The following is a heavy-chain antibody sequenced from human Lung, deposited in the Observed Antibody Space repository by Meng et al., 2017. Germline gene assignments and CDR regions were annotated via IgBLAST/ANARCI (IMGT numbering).Heavy chain of an antibody. V-gene: IGHV1-2*06. CDR1: GYSFTGYY. CDR3: ARGPGAVRSPYYFDY. J-gene: IGHJ4*02. D-gene: IGHD2-15*01. CDR2: INPNSGDT. Sequence: QVQLVQSGAEVKKTGASVKVSCQASGYSFTGYYMHWVRQGTGKGLEWMGRINPNSGDTRYAQKFQGRVTMTRDTAISTAYMELSSLIFDDTAVYYCARGPGAVRSPYYFDYWGQGTLVTVSS.